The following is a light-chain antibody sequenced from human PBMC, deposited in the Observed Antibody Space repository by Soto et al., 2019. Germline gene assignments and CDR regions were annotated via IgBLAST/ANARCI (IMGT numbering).Light chain of an antibody. CDR3: AAWGDSLNTWV. J-gene: IGLJ3*02. V-gene: IGLV1-44*01. CDR1: SSNIGSNA. Sequence: QSVLTQPPSASGTPGQRVTLSCSGSSSNIGSNAVSWYQHCPGTAPKVLIYSDDQRPSGVPDRFSGSKSGTSASLAISGLRAEDEADYFCAAWGDSLNTWVFGGGTKLTVL. CDR2: SDD.